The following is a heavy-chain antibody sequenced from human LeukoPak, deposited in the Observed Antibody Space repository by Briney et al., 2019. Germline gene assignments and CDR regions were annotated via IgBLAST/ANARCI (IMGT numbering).Heavy chain of an antibody. V-gene: IGHV3-48*01. J-gene: IGHJ4*02. D-gene: IGHD1-26*01. CDR1: GFTFNTHS. Sequence: GGSLRLSCAVSGFTFNTHSMKWVRQAPGKGLEWIAYISRGIGTIHYADSVKGRFTISRDNAKNSVYLQMNSLRAEDTAVYYCARIGDVYSGSDYWGQGPLVTVSS. CDR2: ISRGIGTI. CDR3: ARIGDVYSGSDY.